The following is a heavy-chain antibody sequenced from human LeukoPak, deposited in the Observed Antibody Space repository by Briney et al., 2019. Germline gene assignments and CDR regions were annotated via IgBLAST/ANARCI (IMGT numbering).Heavy chain of an antibody. CDR1: GFTFGSYS. CDR2: ISSSSSYI. J-gene: IGHJ4*02. Sequence: GGSLRLSCAASGFTFGSYSMNWVRQAPGKGLEWVSSISSSSSYIYYADSVKGRFTISRDNAKNSLYLQMNSLRAEDTAVYYCARVNYCSSTSCYNGYWGQGTLVTVSS. V-gene: IGHV3-21*01. CDR3: ARVNYCSSTSCYNGY. D-gene: IGHD2-2*02.